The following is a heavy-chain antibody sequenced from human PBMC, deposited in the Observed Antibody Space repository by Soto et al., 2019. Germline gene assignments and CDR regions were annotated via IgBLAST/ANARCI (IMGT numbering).Heavy chain of an antibody. CDR3: ARGRRIRGIFPDLYYYYGMDV. Sequence: PSETLSLTCAVYGGSFSGHYWSWIRQTPGKGLEWIGEIYSSGSTNYNPSLRSRVSISLDTSKNQFSLKLTSVTAADTAVYFCARGRRIRGIFPDLYYYYGMDVWGQGTTVTVSS. CDR2: IYSSGST. J-gene: IGHJ6*02. D-gene: IGHD3-10*01. CDR1: GGSFSGHY. V-gene: IGHV4-34*01.